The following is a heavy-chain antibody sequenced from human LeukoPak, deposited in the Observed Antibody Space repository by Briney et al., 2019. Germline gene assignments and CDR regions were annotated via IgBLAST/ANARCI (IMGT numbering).Heavy chain of an antibody. V-gene: IGHV3-23*01. J-gene: IGHJ4*02. D-gene: IGHD2-15*01. CDR1: VFTFSSYG. CDR3: AKGVGYCSGGSCQQFDY. Sequence: GGSLRLSCAASVFTFSSYGMSWVRQAPGKGLEWVSAISGSGRSTYYADSVKGRFTVSRDNSKNTLYLQMNSLRAEDTAVYYCAKGVGYCSGGSCQQFDYWGQGTLVTVSS. CDR2: ISGSGRST.